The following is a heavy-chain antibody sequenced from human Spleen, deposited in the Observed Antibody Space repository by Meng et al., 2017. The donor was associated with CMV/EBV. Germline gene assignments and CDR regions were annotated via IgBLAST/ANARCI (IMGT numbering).Heavy chain of an antibody. V-gene: IGHV1-46*01. CDR3: ASGSGSLFYFDY. Sequence: QVQRVQSGAEVKKPGSSVKVSCKASGYTFTSYYMHWVRQAPGQGLEWMGIINPSGGSTSYAQKFQGRVTMTRDTSTSTVYMELSSLRSEDTAVYYCASGSGSLFYFDYWGQGTLVTVSS. CDR2: INPSGGST. D-gene: IGHD1-26*01. CDR1: GYTFTSYY. J-gene: IGHJ4*02.